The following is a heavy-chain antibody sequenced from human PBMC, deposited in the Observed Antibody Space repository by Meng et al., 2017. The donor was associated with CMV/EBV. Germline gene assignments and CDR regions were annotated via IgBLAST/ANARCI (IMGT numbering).Heavy chain of an antibody. Sequence: SETLSLTCAVYGGSFSGYYWSWIRQPPGKGLEWIGEINHSGSTNYNPSLKSRVTISVDTSKNQFSLKLRAVTAADTAVYYCARRIGDIVVVPAAIHASQNWFDPWGQGTLVTVSS. CDR3: ARRIGDIVVVPAAIHASQNWFDP. CDR1: GGSFSGYY. J-gene: IGHJ5*02. V-gene: IGHV4-34*01. CDR2: INHSGST. D-gene: IGHD2-2*02.